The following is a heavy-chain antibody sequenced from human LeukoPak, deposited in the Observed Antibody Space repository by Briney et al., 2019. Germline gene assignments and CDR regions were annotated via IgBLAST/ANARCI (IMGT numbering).Heavy chain of an antibody. V-gene: IGHV3-23*01. J-gene: IGHJ4*02. Sequence: PGGSLRLSCAASGFTFSNYAMSWVRQAPGKGLEWVSATIGSGYNTYYADSVKGRFAISRDNSKNTLYLQMNSLRPEDTAVYYCARVHSSSWYCCSDYWGLGTLVTVSS. CDR3: ARVHSSSWYCCSDY. D-gene: IGHD6-13*01. CDR2: TIGSGYNT. CDR1: GFTFSNYA.